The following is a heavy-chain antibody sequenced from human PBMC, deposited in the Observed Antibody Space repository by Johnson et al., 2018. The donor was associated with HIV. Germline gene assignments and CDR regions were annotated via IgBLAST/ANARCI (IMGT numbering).Heavy chain of an antibody. CDR1: GFTFSSYW. D-gene: IGHD3-22*01. V-gene: IGHV3-74*01. Sequence: VQLVESGGGLVQPGGSLRLSCAASGFTFSSYWMHWVRQAPGKGLVWVSRINSDGSSTSYADSVKGRFTISRDNAKNTLYLQMNSLRAEDTAVYYCAREGSYYYDSSGDDYPGADAFDIWGQGTMVTVSS. J-gene: IGHJ3*02. CDR3: AREGSYYYDSSGDDYPGADAFDI. CDR2: INSDGSST.